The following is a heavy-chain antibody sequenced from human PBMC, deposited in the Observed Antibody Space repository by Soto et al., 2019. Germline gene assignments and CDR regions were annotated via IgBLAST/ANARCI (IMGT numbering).Heavy chain of an antibody. J-gene: IGHJ6*02. D-gene: IGHD5-12*01. CDR2: INAGNGNT. Sequence: VSVTVSGRASGCTFTSYAMHWVRQAPGQRLEWMGWINAGNGNTKYSQKFQGRVTITRDTSASTAYMELSSLRSEDTAVYYCARVRSHGGYSGYDPYYYGMDVWGQGTTVTVSS. CDR1: GCTFTSYA. V-gene: IGHV1-3*01. CDR3: ARVRSHGGYSGYDPYYYGMDV.